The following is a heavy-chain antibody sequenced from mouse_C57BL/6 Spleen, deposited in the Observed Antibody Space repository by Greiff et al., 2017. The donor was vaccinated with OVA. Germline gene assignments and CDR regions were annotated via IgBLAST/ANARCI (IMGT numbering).Heavy chain of an antibody. J-gene: IGHJ2*01. D-gene: IGHD2-4*01. Sequence: VQLQQPGAELVRPGSSVKLSCKASGYTFTSYWMDWVKQRPGQGLEWIGNIYPSDSETHYNQKFKDKATLTVDKSSSTAYMQLSSLTSEDSAVYYCARSGYDYSYYCDYWGQGTTLTVSS. CDR1: GYTFTSYW. CDR3: ARSGYDYSYYCDY. CDR2: IYPSDSET. V-gene: IGHV1-61*01.